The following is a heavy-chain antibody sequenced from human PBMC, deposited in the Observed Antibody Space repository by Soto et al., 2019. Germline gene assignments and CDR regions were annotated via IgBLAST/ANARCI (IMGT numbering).Heavy chain of an antibody. CDR3: ATAGPGEDIVVVPAAIFDY. J-gene: IGHJ4*02. D-gene: IGHD2-2*02. CDR1: GYTLTELS. Sequence: ASVKVSCKVSGYTLTELSMHWVRQAPGKGLEWMGGFDPEDGETIYAQKFQGRVTMTEDTSTDTAYMELSSLRSEDTAVYYCATAGPGEDIVVVPAAIFDYWGQGTLVTVSS. CDR2: FDPEDGET. V-gene: IGHV1-24*01.